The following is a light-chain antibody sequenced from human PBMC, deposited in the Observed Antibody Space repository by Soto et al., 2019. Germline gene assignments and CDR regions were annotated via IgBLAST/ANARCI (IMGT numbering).Light chain of an antibody. CDR1: QSVSSN. CDR3: QQYNNWPPLT. CDR2: GVS. J-gene: IGKJ4*01. Sequence: DRIMTQSRSTLCVSPGESCTLSCRASQSVSSNLAWYQQKPGQAPRLLIYGVSTRATGIPARFSGSGSETKFTLTISSLQSEDFAVYYCQQYNNWPPLTFGGGTKVDIK. V-gene: IGKV3-15*01.